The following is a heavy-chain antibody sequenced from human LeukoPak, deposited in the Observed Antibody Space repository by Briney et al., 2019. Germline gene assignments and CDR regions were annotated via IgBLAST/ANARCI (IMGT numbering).Heavy chain of an antibody. D-gene: IGHD1/OR15-1a*01. CDR2: IYWDDDK. CDR3: ARRPITGTFFDY. J-gene: IGHJ4*02. Sequence: SGPTLVKPTQTLTLTCTFSGFSPSTSGVGVGWIRQPPGKALEWLALIYWDDDKRYSPSLKSRLTITKDTSKNQVVLTMTNMDPVDTATYYCARRPITGTFFDYWGQGTLVTVSS. V-gene: IGHV2-5*02. CDR1: GFSPSTSGVG.